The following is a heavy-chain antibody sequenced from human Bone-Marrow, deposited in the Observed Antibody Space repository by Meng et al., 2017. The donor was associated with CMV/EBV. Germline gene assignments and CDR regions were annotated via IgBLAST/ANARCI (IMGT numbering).Heavy chain of an antibody. CDR2: IYYSGST. Sequence: SETLSLTCTVSGGSISSSSYYWGWIRQPPGRGLEWIGSIYYSGSTYYNPSLKSRVTISVDTSKNQFSLKLSSVTAADTAVYYCARSSTVTTNYYYGMDGWGQGTTVTVSS. V-gene: IGHV4-39*01. D-gene: IGHD4-11*01. CDR3: ARSSTVTTNYYYGMDG. CDR1: GGSISSSSYY. J-gene: IGHJ6*02.